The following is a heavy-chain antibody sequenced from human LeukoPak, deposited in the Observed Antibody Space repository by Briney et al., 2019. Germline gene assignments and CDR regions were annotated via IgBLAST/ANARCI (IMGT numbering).Heavy chain of an antibody. CDR1: GYTFTDYY. CDR3: ARGRSDYYLDS. Sequence: ASLKVSCKASGYTFTDYYMHWVRQAPGHGLEWMGWIYPDSGGTNSAQKFQGRVTMTRDTSISTAYMGLSRLTSDDTAVYYCARGRSDYYLDSWGQGTLVTVSS. V-gene: IGHV1-2*02. D-gene: IGHD3-10*01. CDR2: IYPDSGGT. J-gene: IGHJ4*02.